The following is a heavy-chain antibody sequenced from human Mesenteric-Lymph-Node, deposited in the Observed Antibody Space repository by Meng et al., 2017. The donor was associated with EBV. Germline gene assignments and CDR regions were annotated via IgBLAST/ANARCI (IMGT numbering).Heavy chain of an antibody. CDR3: ARDPAAFDF. D-gene: IGHD6-25*01. J-gene: IGHJ4*01. CDR2: TYYKSKWYN. V-gene: IGHV6-1*01. Sequence: QVQLQQSGPGLVKPSXXLPLPCAISGDSVSTNSAAWNWIRQSPSGGLEWLGRTYYKSKWYNDYAESVKSRITINPDTSKNQFSLQLNSVTPEDTAVYYCARDPAAFDFWGHGILVTVSS. CDR1: GDSVSTNSAA.